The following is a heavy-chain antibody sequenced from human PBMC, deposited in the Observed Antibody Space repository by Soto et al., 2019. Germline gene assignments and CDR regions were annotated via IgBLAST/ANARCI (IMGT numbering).Heavy chain of an antibody. D-gene: IGHD6-6*01. CDR3: ARDGVAARPFLLYRMDV. CDR2: ISAYNGNT. J-gene: IGHJ6*02. Sequence: ASVKVSCKASGYTFTSYGISWVRQASGQGLEWMGWISAYNGNTNYAQKLQGRVTMTTDTSTSTAYMELRSLRSDDTAVYYCARDGVAARPFLLYRMDVWGQGTTVTV. V-gene: IGHV1-18*04. CDR1: GYTFTSYG.